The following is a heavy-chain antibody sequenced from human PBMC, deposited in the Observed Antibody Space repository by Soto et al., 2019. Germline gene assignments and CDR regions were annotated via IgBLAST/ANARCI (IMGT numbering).Heavy chain of an antibody. CDR1: GFTFSSYG. J-gene: IGHJ5*02. Sequence: QVQLVESGGGVVQPGRSLRLSCAASGFTFSSYGMHWVRQAPGKGLEWVAVISYDGSNKYYADSVKGRFTISRDNSKNTLYLQMNSLRAEDTAVYYCASPAPRHEGDQNWFYPWGQGTLVTVSA. CDR3: ASPAPRHEGDQNWFYP. V-gene: IGHV3-30*03. CDR2: ISYDGSNK. D-gene: IGHD2-21*02.